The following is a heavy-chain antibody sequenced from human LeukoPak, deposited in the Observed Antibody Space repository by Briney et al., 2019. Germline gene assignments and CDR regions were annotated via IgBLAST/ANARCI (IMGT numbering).Heavy chain of an antibody. Sequence: GASVKVSCKASGYTFTSYGISWVRQAPGQGLEWMGMIYPRDGSTSYAQKFQGRVTMTRDTSTSTVYMELSSLRSEDTAVYYCARGIAAAEHFDYWGQGTLVTVSS. CDR1: GYTFTSYG. CDR2: IYPRDGST. D-gene: IGHD6-13*01. J-gene: IGHJ4*02. V-gene: IGHV1-46*01. CDR3: ARGIAAAEHFDY.